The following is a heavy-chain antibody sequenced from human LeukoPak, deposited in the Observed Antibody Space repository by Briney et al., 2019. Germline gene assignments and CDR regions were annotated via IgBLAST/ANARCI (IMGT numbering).Heavy chain of an antibody. Sequence: ASVKVSCKASGYTFTSYGISWVRQAPGQGLEWMGWISAYNGNTNYAQKLQGRVTMTRNTSISTAYMELSSLRSEDTAVYYCARAYYGSGSFVDYWGQGTLVTVSS. CDR2: ISAYNGNT. CDR3: ARAYYGSGSFVDY. V-gene: IGHV1-18*01. D-gene: IGHD3-10*01. CDR1: GYTFTSYG. J-gene: IGHJ4*02.